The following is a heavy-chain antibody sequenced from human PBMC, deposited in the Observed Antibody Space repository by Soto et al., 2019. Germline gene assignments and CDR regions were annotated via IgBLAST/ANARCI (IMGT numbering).Heavy chain of an antibody. CDR3: TRGGHIAAAGNDY. J-gene: IGHJ4*02. Sequence: ASVKVSCKASGYTFTSYYMHWVRQAPGQRLEWMGIINPSGGSTSYAQKFQGRVTMTRVTSTSTVYMELSSLRSEDTAVYYCTRGGHIAAAGNDYWGQGTLVTVSS. CDR1: GYTFTSYY. D-gene: IGHD6-13*01. CDR2: INPSGGST. V-gene: IGHV1-46*03.